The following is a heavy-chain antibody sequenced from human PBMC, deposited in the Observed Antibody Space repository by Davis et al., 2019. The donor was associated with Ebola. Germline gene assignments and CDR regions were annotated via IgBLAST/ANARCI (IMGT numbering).Heavy chain of an antibody. J-gene: IGHJ4*02. CDR1: GGSISSGDYY. V-gene: IGHV4-30-4*01. Sequence: LRLSCTVSGGSISSGDYYWSWIRQPPGKGLEWIGYIYYSGSTYYNPSLKSRVTISVDTSKNQFSLKLSSVTAADTAVYYCARERPHYDSSGYYYYFDYWGQGTLVTVSS. CDR3: ARERPHYDSSGYYYYFDY. D-gene: IGHD3-22*01. CDR2: IYYSGST.